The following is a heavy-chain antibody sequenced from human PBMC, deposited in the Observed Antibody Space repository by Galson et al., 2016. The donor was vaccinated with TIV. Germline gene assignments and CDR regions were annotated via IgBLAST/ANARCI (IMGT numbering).Heavy chain of an antibody. CDR2: ISAGGGRT. J-gene: IGHJ4*02. D-gene: IGHD3-22*01. Sequence: LRLSCAASGFPFSSFAMTWVRQAPGKGLEWVSRISAGGGRTDYADSVKGRFTISRDNPKNTLYLQMSSLRADDTAVYFCAKMDSSGFDYVRRFDFWGQGTLATVSS. CDR3: AKMDSSGFDYVRRFDF. V-gene: IGHV3-23*01. CDR1: GFPFSSFA.